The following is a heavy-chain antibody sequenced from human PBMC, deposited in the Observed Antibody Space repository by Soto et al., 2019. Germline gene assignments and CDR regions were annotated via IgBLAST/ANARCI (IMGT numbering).Heavy chain of an antibody. CDR2: ISARNGDT. J-gene: IGHJ6*02. CDR3: ARDYYYGSGSNPSPNGMDV. Sequence: QVQLVQSGTEVKEPGASVKVSCKASGYTFSSYGISWVRQAPGQGLEWMGWISARNGDTNYAQKFQGRVTMTTDTFTSIVYMELRSLRSDDTAMYYCARDYYYGSGSNPSPNGMDVWGQGTTVTVSS. CDR1: GYTFSSYG. D-gene: IGHD3-10*01. V-gene: IGHV1-18*04.